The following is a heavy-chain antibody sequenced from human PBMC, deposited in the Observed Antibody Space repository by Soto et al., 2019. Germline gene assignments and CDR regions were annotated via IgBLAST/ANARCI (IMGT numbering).Heavy chain of an antibody. D-gene: IGHD6-13*01. CDR1: GGSTSSYY. CDR2: IYYSGST. J-gene: IGHJ4*02. CDR3: ARETGVAASSFDY. V-gene: IGHV4-59*01. Sequence: PSETLSLTCTVSGGSTSSYYWSWIRQPPGKGLEWIGYIYYSGSTNYNPSLKSRVTISVDTSKNQFSLKLSSVTAADTAVYYCARETGVAASSFDYWGQGTLVTVSS.